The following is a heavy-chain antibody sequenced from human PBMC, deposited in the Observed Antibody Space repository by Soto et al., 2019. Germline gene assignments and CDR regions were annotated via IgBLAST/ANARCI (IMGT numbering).Heavy chain of an antibody. CDR3: ARVYDSSGYYYYYYYYGMDV. J-gene: IGHJ6*02. CDR2: ISYDGSNK. V-gene: IGHV3-30-3*01. Sequence: QVQLVESGGGVVQPGRSLRLSCAASGFTFSSYAMHWVRQAPGKGLEWVAVISYDGSNKYYADSVKGRFTISRDNSKNTLYLQMNSLRAEDTAVYYCARVYDSSGYYYYYYYYGMDVGGQGTTVTVSS. D-gene: IGHD3-22*01. CDR1: GFTFSSYA.